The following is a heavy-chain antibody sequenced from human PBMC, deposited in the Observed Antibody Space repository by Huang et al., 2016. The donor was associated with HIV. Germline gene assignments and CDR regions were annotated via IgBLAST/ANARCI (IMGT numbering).Heavy chain of an antibody. CDR1: GYSFTNYW. D-gene: IGHD2-21*02. CDR2: IYPADSDP. CDR3: ARSEVLVTAVPFDH. Sequence: EVQLVQSEAEVKKPGESLKISCRGSGYSFTNYWIGWVRQRPGEGLEWMGVIYPADSDPRYRPSFQGQVTFSADKSTRTAYLQWSSLQASDTAIYYCARSEVLVTAVPFDHWGQGTLVTVSS. J-gene: IGHJ4*02. V-gene: IGHV5-51*03.